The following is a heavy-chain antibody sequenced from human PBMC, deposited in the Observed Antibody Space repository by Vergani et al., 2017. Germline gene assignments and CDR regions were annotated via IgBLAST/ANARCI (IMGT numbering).Heavy chain of an antibody. D-gene: IGHD1-26*01. J-gene: IGHJ3*02. CDR2: ISGSGGST. Sequence: EVQLLESGGGLVQPGGSLRLSCAASVFTFSSYAMSWVRQAPGKGLEWVSAISGSGGSTYYADSVKGRFTSSRDNSKNTLYLQMNSRRAEDTAVSYCAKGPVEWEPRGAFDIWGQGTMVTGSS. V-gene: IGHV3-23*01. CDR3: AKGPVEWEPRGAFDI. CDR1: VFTFSSYA.